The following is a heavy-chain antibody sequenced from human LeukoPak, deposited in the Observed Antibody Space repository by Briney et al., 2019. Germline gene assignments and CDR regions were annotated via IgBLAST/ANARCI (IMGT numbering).Heavy chain of an antibody. V-gene: IGHV3-48*02. D-gene: IGHD6-19*01. Sequence: GGSLTLSCTASGFSFGSYSMNWVRQTPGXXLXXLSYISGSSSLIYYADSVKGRFTISRDNAKKSLYLQMNSLRDEDTAVYYCARVGWSSGPPFYWGQGIQVTVSS. CDR3: ARVGWSSGPPFY. J-gene: IGHJ4*02. CDR1: GFSFGSYS. CDR2: ISGSSSLI.